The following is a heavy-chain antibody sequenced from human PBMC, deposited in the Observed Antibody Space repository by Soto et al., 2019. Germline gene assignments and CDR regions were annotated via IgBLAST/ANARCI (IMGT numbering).Heavy chain of an antibody. J-gene: IGHJ5*02. Sequence: SETLSLTCTVSGGSISNYYWSWIRQPPGKGLEWIGYIYYSGNTYYNPSLKSRVTISVDTSKSQSSLKLSSVTAADTAVYYCARHSSSARGWFDPWGQGTLVTVSS. CDR1: GGSISNYY. D-gene: IGHD2-2*01. CDR3: ARHSSSARGWFDP. V-gene: IGHV4-59*01. CDR2: IYYSGNT.